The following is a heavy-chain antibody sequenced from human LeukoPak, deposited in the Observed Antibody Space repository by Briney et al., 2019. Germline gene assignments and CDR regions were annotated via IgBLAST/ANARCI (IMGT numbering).Heavy chain of an antibody. CDR1: GFTFSSYS. V-gene: IGHV3-21*01. Sequence: GGSLRLSCAASGFTFSSYSMNWVRQAPGKGLEWVSSISSSSSYIYYADSVKGRFTISRDNAKNSLYLQMNSLRAEDTAVYYCARVPSTYGSWEFDYWGQGTLVTVSS. D-gene: IGHD6-13*01. J-gene: IGHJ4*02. CDR2: ISSSSSYI. CDR3: ARVPSTYGSWEFDY.